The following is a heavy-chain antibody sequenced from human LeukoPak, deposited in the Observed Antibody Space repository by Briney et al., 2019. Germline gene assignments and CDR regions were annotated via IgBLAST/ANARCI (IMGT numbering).Heavy chain of an antibody. CDR1: GFSLSTSGVG. Sequence: SGPTLVKPTQTLTLTCTFSGFSLSTSGVGVGWIRQPPGKALEWHALIYWDDDKRYSPSLKSRLTITKDTSKSQVVLTMTNMDPVDTATYYCAHIRYYYGSGSPLDYYYYMDVWGKGTTVTVSS. CDR3: AHIRYYYGSGSPLDYYYYMDV. J-gene: IGHJ6*03. V-gene: IGHV2-5*02. D-gene: IGHD3-10*01. CDR2: IYWDDDK.